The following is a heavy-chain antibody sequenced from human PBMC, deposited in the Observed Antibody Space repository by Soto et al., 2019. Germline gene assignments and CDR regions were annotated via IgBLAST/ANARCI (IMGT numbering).Heavy chain of an antibody. CDR2: ISSSSSYI. J-gene: IGHJ6*03. V-gene: IGHV3-21*01. D-gene: IGHD4-17*01. Sequence: GGSLRLSCAASGFTFSSYSMNWVPQAPGKGLEWVSSISSSSSYIYYADSVKGRFTISRDNAKNSLYLQMNSLRAEDAAVYYWAIDFGDYDRYYYYYYMDVWGKGTTVTVSS. CDR3: AIDFGDYDRYYYYYYMDV. CDR1: GFTFSSYS.